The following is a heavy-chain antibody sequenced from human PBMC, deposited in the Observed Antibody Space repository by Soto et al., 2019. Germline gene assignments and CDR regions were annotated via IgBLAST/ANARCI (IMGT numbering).Heavy chain of an antibody. CDR2: ISTFHGNT. CDR1: GYTFTNQG. D-gene: IGHD2-8*01. J-gene: IGHJ4*02. Sequence: ASVKVSCKASGYTFTNQGISWVRQAPGQGLEWVGWISTFHGNTDFAQKLQGRVTLTTDTSTSTAYMELRDLRSDDTAVYFCARDPHLIIWRKMDIWGQGSLVTVSS. V-gene: IGHV1-18*01. CDR3: ARDPHLIIWRKMDI.